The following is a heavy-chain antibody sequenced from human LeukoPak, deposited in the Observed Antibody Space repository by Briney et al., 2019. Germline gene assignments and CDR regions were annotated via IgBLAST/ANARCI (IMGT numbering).Heavy chain of an antibody. D-gene: IGHD5-24*01. J-gene: IGHJ5*02. CDR2: ISSSGSTI. Sequence: GGSLRLSCAASGFTFSSYAMSWIRQAPGKGLEWVSYISSSGSTIYYADSVKGRFTISRDNAKNSLYLQMNSLRAEDTAVYYCARDLGFKRARWHWFDPWGQGTLVTVSS. CDR1: GFTFSSYA. V-gene: IGHV3-11*04. CDR3: ARDLGFKRARWHWFDP.